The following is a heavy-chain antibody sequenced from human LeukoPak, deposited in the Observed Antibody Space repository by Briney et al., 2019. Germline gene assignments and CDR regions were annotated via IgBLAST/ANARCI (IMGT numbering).Heavy chain of an antibody. Sequence: SGPTLVNPTQTLTLTCTFSGFSLSTSGVGVGWIRQPPGKALEWLALISWDDDQRYSPSLKGRLTITKDTSKNQVVLTMTNMDPVDTATYYCAHRLGYFASRLLTRDAFDIWGQGTMVTVSS. J-gene: IGHJ3*02. D-gene: IGHD3-9*01. CDR3: AHRLGYFASRLLTRDAFDI. V-gene: IGHV2-5*02. CDR2: ISWDDDQ. CDR1: GFSLSTSGVG.